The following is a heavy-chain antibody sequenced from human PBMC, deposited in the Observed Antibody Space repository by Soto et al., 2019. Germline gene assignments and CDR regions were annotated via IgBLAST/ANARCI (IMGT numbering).Heavy chain of an antibody. CDR2: ISSSSSYI. CDR1: GFTFSSYS. D-gene: IGHD6-13*01. J-gene: IGHJ4*02. V-gene: IGHV3-21*01. Sequence: EVQLVESGGGLVKPGGSLRLSCAASGFTFSSYSMNWVRQAPGKGLEWVSSISSSSSYIYYADSVKGRFTISRDNDKNSQYLQMNSLRAEDTAVYYCASDLGVVRSSWVFGYWGQGTLVTVSS. CDR3: ASDLGVVRSSWVFGY.